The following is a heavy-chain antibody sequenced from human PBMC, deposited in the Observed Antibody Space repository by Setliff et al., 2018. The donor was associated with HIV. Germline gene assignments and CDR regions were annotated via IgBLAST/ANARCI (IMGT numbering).Heavy chain of an antibody. CDR1: GGSLTSHF. V-gene: IGHV4-59*11. CDR2: IYYTGRT. CDR3: AKYVCLDNMCQGFDY. D-gene: IGHD2-8*01. J-gene: IGHJ4*02. Sequence: KPSETLSLTCTVSGGSLTSHFWSWIRQPPGRGLEWIGSIYYTGRTNYNPSLKSRVIMSVDTSKNQFSLRVTSVTAADTALYYCAKYVCLDNMCQGFDYWGQGSLVTVSS.